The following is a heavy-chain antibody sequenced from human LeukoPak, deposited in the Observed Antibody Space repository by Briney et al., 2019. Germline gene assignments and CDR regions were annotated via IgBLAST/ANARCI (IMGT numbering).Heavy chain of an antibody. Sequence: SSQTLSLTCAVSGGSISSGGYSWSWIRQPPGKGLEWIGYIYHSGSTYYNPSLKSRVTISVDRSKNQFSLNLSSVTAADTAVYYCARTPLRFLEFFYMDVWGKGTTVTVSS. J-gene: IGHJ6*03. CDR3: ARTPLRFLEFFYMDV. V-gene: IGHV4-30-2*01. CDR2: IYHSGST. D-gene: IGHD3-3*01. CDR1: GGSISSGGYS.